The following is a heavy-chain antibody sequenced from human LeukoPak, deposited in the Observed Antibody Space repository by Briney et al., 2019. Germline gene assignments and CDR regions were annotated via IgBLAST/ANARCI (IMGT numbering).Heavy chain of an antibody. CDR2: ISSSSSYI. CDR1: GLTFSSYS. J-gene: IGHJ4*02. CDR3: ARGDSSFPFDY. Sequence: GGSLRLSCAASGLTFSSYSMNWVRQAPGKGLEWVSSISSSSSYIYYADSVKGRFTISRDNAKNSLYLQMNSLRAEDTAVYYCARGDSSFPFDYWGQGTLVTVSS. V-gene: IGHV3-21*01. D-gene: IGHD3-22*01.